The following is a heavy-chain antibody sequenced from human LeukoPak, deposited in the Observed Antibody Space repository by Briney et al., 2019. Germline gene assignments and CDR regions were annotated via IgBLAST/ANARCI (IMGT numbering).Heavy chain of an antibody. D-gene: IGHD6-6*01. V-gene: IGHV4-39*07. CDR2: IYYSGST. J-gene: IGHJ5*02. CDR1: GFTFSNYG. CDR3: ARDRGLVTA. Sequence: PGGSLRLSCAASGFTFSNYGMNWIRQTPGKGLEWIGSIYYSGSTYYNPSLKSRVTISVDTSKNQFSLKLSSVTAADTAVYYCARDRGLVTAWGQGTLVTVSS.